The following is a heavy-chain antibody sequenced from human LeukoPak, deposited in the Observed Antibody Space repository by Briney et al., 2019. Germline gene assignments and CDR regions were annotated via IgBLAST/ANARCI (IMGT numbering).Heavy chain of an antibody. CDR2: ISTNGGTT. Sequence: GGSLRLSCLASGFTFSSYAMHWVRQAPGKGLEYVSAISTNGGTTYYADSVKGRFTISRDNSKNTLYLQMSSLRAEDTAVCYCVKDGSGFVYYFGYWGQGTLVTVSS. V-gene: IGHV3-64D*06. CDR3: VKDGSGFVYYFGY. CDR1: GFTFSSYA. J-gene: IGHJ4*02. D-gene: IGHD3-10*01.